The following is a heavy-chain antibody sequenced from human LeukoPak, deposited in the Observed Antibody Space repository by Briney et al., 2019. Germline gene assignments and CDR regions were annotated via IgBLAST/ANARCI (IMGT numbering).Heavy chain of an antibody. Sequence: SETLSLTCAVYGGSFSDYYLTWIRQPPGKGLEWIGEINHSGSTKYNPSLKSRVTIAVDTSKTQFSLKLTSVTAADTGVYYCARRNPYAWNSASAYYYYYMGVWGTGTTVTISS. V-gene: IGHV4-34*01. J-gene: IGHJ6*03. CDR2: INHSGST. CDR1: GGSFSDYY. CDR3: ARRNPYAWNSASAYYYYYMGV. D-gene: IGHD1/OR15-1a*01.